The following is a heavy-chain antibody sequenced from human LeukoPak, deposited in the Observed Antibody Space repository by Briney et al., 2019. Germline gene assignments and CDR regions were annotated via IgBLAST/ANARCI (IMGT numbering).Heavy chain of an antibody. Sequence: GASVKVSCKVSGYTLTELSMHWVRQAPGKGLEWMGGFDPEDGETIYAQKFQERLTITRDMSTSTAYMELSSLRSDDTAVYYCVADPYYDASGPPRWFDPWGQGTLATVSS. CDR2: FDPEDGET. CDR1: GYTLTELS. V-gene: IGHV1-24*01. D-gene: IGHD3-22*01. J-gene: IGHJ5*02. CDR3: VADPYYDASGPPRWFDP.